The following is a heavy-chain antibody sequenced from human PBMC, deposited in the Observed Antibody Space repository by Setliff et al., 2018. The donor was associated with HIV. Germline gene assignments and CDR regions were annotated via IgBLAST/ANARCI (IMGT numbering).Heavy chain of an antibody. CDR2: VDPEDGET. D-gene: IGHD3-22*01. V-gene: IGHV1-69-2*01. CDR1: GYAFRDYY. CDR3: AASMMIEVCPAH. J-gene: IGHJ4*02. Sequence: ASVKVSCKASGYAFRDYYINWVQQAPGEGLEWMGRVDPEDGETIYAEKFQDRVTINADTSTDTAYMELSSLRSEDTAMYYCAASMMIEVCPAHWGQGTLVTVSS.